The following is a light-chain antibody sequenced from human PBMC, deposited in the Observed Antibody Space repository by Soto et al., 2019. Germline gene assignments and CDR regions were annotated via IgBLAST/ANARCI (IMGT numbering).Light chain of an antibody. J-gene: IGKJ1*01. Sequence: DIVMTQSPPSLPVTPGEPASISCRSSQRLLHDNGYYYLDWYLQKPGQSPQLLIYLVSNRASGVPDRVSGSGSGTDFTLKISRVEAEDVGVYYCMQALQTPWTFGQGTKVEIK. V-gene: IGKV2-28*01. CDR3: MQALQTPWT. CDR1: QRLLHDNGYYY. CDR2: LVS.